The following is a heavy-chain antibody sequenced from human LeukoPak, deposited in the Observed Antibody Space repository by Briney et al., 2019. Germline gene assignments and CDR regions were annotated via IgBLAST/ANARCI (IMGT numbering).Heavy chain of an antibody. CDR2: INHSGST. CDR3: ARGLIVVVVAANEGVTGWFDP. J-gene: IGHJ5*02. V-gene: IGHV4-34*01. Sequence: KPSETLSLTCAVYGGSFSGYYWNWIRQPPGKVLEWIGEINHSGSTNYNPSLKSRVTMSVDTSKNQFSLKLSSVTAADTAVYYCARGLIVVVVAANEGVTGWFDPWGQGILVTVSS. CDR1: GGSFSGYY. D-gene: IGHD2-15*01.